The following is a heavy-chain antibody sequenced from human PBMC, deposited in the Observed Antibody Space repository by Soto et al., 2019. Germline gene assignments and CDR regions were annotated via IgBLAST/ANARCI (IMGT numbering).Heavy chain of an antibody. Sequence: QVQLVQSGAEVKKTGSSVKVSCKASGGTFSSYSINWVRQAPGQGLEWMGEIIPIFGTANYAQKFQGRVKITADESTSTAYMEPSSLRSEDTAVYYCARDGGRHSGGIDYWGQGTLVTVSS. CDR1: GGTFSSYS. D-gene: IGHD1-26*01. CDR3: ARDGGRHSGGIDY. CDR2: IIPIFGTA. J-gene: IGHJ4*02. V-gene: IGHV1-69*01.